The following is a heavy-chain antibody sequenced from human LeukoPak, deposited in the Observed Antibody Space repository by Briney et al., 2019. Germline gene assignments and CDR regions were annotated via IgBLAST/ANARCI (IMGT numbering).Heavy chain of an antibody. V-gene: IGHV3-30*02. Sequence: GGSLRLSCAASRFTFSSYGMHWVRQAPGKGLEWVAFIGYDGSNKYYADSVKGRFTISRDNSKDTLDLQMNSLRAEDTAVYYCAREYCSSTSCYRGWSDYWGQGTLVTVSS. D-gene: IGHD2-2*01. CDR3: AREYCSSTSCYRGWSDY. CDR2: IGYDGSNK. CDR1: RFTFSSYG. J-gene: IGHJ4*02.